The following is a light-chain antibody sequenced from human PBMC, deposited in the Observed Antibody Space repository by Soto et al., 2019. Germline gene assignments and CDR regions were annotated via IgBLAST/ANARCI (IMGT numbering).Light chain of an antibody. J-gene: IGLJ1*01. CDR2: GND. V-gene: IGLV1-40*01. CDR1: SSNIEAAYD. Sequence: QSVLTQPPSVSGAPGQRVTISCTGSSSNIEAAYDVHWYQHLPGTAPKLLIYGNDNRPSGVPDRFSGSKSGTSASLVISGLQAEDEADYYCQSYDSSLRGHVFGSGTKATVL. CDR3: QSYDSSLRGHV.